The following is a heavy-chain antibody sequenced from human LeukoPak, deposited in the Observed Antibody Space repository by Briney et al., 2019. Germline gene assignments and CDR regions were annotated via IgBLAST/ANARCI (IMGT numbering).Heavy chain of an antibody. J-gene: IGHJ4*02. CDR2: INHSGST. Sequence: SETLSLTCAVYGGSFSGYYWSWIRQPPGKGLEWIGEINHSGSTNYNPSLKSRVTISVDTSKNQFSLKLSSVTAADTAVYYCARFFVGNSYYFDYWGQGTLVTVSS. D-gene: IGHD4-23*01. CDR1: GGSFSGYY. CDR3: ARFFVGNSYYFDY. V-gene: IGHV4-34*01.